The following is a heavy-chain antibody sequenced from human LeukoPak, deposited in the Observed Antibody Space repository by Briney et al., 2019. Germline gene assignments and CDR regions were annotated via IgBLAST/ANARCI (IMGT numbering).Heavy chain of an antibody. CDR2: IYPNSGGT. CDR3: AREYYYGSGNYYNRIDY. V-gene: IGHV1-2*02. CDR1: GYTFTGYY. Sequence: ASVTVSCKASGYTFTGYYMHWVRQAPGQGLEWMGWIYPNSGGTNYAQKFQGRVTMTRDTSISTAYMVLNRLRSDDTAVYYCAREYYYGSGNYYNRIDYWGQGTLVTVSS. J-gene: IGHJ4*02. D-gene: IGHD3-10*01.